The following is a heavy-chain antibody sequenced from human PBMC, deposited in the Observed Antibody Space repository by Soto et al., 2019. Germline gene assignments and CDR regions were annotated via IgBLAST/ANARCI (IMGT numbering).Heavy chain of an antibody. V-gene: IGHV4-30-2*01. CDR1: GVSISSAGYS. D-gene: IGHD1-26*01. Sequence: QLQLQESGSGLVKPSQTLSLSCAVSGVSISSAGYSWSWIRQPPGKGLEWIGYIDHSENTDYNPSLKSRVTISVDRSTNQFSLKLSTVTAADTAVYFCARGMSGTDYFYWHFDLWSRGTLVTVSS. CDR3: ARGMSGTDYFYWHFDL. CDR2: IDHSENT. J-gene: IGHJ2*01.